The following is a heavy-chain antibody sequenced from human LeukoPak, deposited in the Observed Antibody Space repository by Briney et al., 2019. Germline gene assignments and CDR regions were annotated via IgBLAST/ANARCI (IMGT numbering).Heavy chain of an antibody. CDR3: ARGRIVVVPAPTPNYYYYGMDV. V-gene: IGHV4-39*01. CDR1: GGSISSSSYY. Sequence: SETLSLTCTVSGGSISSSSYYWGCVRHPPGKGLEWIGSIYYSGSTYYNPSLKSRVTISVDTSTNQFSLKLSSVTAADTAVYYCARGRIVVVPAPTPNYYYYGMDVWGQGTTVTVSS. D-gene: IGHD2-2*01. CDR2: IYYSGST. J-gene: IGHJ6*02.